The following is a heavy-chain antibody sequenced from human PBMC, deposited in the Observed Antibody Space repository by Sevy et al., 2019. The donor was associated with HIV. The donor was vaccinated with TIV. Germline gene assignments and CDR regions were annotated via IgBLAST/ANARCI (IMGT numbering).Heavy chain of an antibody. V-gene: IGHV3-23*01. Sequence: GGSLRLSCVGSGFTFSSYAMTWVRQAPGKGLEWVSGVGGNGGSTYYADSVKDRFTISRDNSKNTVYLQMNSLRGEDTAAYYCAREGLVPTATPDRYYFYGMDIWGQGTTVTVSS. D-gene: IGHD2-2*01. CDR1: GFTFSSYA. CDR3: AREGLVPTATPDRYYFYGMDI. CDR2: VGGNGGST. J-gene: IGHJ6*02.